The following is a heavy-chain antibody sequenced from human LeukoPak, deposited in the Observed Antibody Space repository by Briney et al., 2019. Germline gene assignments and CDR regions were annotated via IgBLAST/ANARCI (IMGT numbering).Heavy chain of an antibody. CDR3: VRHYRPPQDSRAAKPTGYYYYYMDV. V-gene: IGHV5-51*01. D-gene: IGHD3-16*02. Sequence: GESLKISCKGSGYSFTSYWIGWVRQMPGKGLEWMGIIYPGDSHTIYSPSFQGQVTVSADKSISTAYLQWSSLKASDTAIYYCVRHYRPPQDSRAAKPTGYYYYYMDVWGTGTTVIVSS. J-gene: IGHJ6*03. CDR2: IYPGDSHT. CDR1: GYSFTSYW.